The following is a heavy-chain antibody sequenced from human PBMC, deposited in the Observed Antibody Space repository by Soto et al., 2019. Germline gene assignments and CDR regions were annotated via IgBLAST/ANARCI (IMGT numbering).Heavy chain of an antibody. D-gene: IGHD5-18*01. J-gene: IGHJ4*02. V-gene: IGHV3-7*05. CDR2: IKQDGSEK. CDR1: GFTFSSYW. Sequence: EVQLVESGGGLVQPEGSLRLSCAASGFTFSSYWMNWVRQAPGKGLEWVANIKQDGSEKYYVDSVKGRFTISRHNAKNSLYLQMNSLRAEDTAVYYCATSTYGYDYWGQGTLVTVSS. CDR3: ATSTYGYDY.